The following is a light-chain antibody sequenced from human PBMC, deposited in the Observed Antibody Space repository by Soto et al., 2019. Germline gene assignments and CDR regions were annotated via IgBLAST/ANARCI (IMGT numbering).Light chain of an antibody. Sequence: EVFLTQCPVTLSLSPGDRATLSCRASQSVSNNYLAWYQQKPGQAPRLLIYGASNRATGIPDRFSGSGSGTDFTLTISRLEPEDFAVYYCQQYGSSGTFGQGTKVDIK. J-gene: IGKJ1*01. CDR3: QQYGSSGT. CDR1: QSVSNNY. V-gene: IGKV3-20*01. CDR2: GAS.